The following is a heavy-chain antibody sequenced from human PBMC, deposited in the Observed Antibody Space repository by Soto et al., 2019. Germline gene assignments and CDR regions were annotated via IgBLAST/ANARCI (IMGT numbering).Heavy chain of an antibody. V-gene: IGHV3-7*05. J-gene: IGHJ6*02. D-gene: IGHD3-3*02. CDR2: IKKDGSEK. CDR1: GFTFSNYW. CDR3: AAILGMDV. Sequence: ESGGGLVQPGGSLRLSCAVSGFTFSNYWMSWVRQAPGKGLEWVANIKKDGSEKYYVDSVKGRFIISRDNGKKSLYLQMNYLRAEDTAVYYCAAILGMDVWGQGTTVTVSS.